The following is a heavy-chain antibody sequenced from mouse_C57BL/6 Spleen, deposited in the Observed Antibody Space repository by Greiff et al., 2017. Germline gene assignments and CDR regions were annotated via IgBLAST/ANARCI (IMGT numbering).Heavy chain of an antibody. CDR1: GFTFSDYY. CDR2: ISNGGGST. V-gene: IGHV5-12*01. J-gene: IGHJ4*01. CDR3: ARRGGSSYAMDY. Sequence: EVKVEESGGGLVQPGGSLKLSCAASGFTFSDYYMYWVRQTPEKRLEWVAYISNGGGSTYYPDTVKGRFTISRDNAKNTLYLQMSRLKSEDTAMYYCARRGGSSYAMDYWGQGTSVTVSS. D-gene: IGHD1-1*01.